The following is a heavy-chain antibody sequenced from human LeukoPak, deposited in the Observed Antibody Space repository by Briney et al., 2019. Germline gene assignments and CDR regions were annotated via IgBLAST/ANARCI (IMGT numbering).Heavy chain of an antibody. CDR1: GFAFSSYR. D-gene: IGHD3-10*02. Sequence: GGSLRLSCAASGFAFSSYRMGWVRQAPGKGLEWVANIKQDGSEKYYVDSVKGRFTISRDNAKNSLYLQMNSLRAEDTAVYYCAELGITMIGGVWGKGTTVTVSS. CDR2: IKQDGSEK. CDR3: AELGITMIGGV. J-gene: IGHJ6*04. V-gene: IGHV3-7*01.